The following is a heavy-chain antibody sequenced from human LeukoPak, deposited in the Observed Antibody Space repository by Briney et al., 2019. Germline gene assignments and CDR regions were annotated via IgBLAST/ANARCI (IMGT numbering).Heavy chain of an antibody. Sequence: SETLSLTCTVSGGSISSYYWSWIRQPPGKGLEWIGYIYYSGGTNYNPSLKSRVTISVDTSKNQFSLKLSSVTAADTAVYYCARGGGDHPDYWGQGTLVTVSS. CDR1: GGSISSYY. J-gene: IGHJ4*02. CDR2: IYYSGGT. D-gene: IGHD2-21*02. CDR3: ARGGGDHPDY. V-gene: IGHV4-59*01.